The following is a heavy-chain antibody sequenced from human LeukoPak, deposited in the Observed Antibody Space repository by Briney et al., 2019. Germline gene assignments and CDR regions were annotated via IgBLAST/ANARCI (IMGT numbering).Heavy chain of an antibody. V-gene: IGHV1-18*01. CDR1: GYTFTSYG. D-gene: IGHD4-17*01. Sequence: ASVKVSCKTSGYTFTSYGISWARQAPGQGLEWMGWISTYNGNTNYVQKLRGRVTMTTDTSTATAYMELRSLRSDDTAVYYCARGPLYGPRGYWGQGTLVTVSS. CDR2: ISTYNGNT. J-gene: IGHJ4*02. CDR3: ARGPLYGPRGY.